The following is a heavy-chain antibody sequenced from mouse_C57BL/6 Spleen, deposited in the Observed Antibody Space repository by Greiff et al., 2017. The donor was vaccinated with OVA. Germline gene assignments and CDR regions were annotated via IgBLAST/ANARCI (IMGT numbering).Heavy chain of an antibody. CDR1: GYTFTSYG. J-gene: IGHJ4*01. D-gene: IGHD1-1*01. Sequence: QVQLQQSGAELARPGASVKLSCKASGYTFTSYGISWVKQRTGQGLEWIGEIYPRSGNTYYNEKFKGKATLTAAKSSSTAYMGLRSLTSEDSAVYFCARPLFITTVVATWDAMDYWGQGNSVTVSS. CDR3: ARPLFITTVVATWDAMDY. CDR2: IYPRSGNT. V-gene: IGHV1-81*01.